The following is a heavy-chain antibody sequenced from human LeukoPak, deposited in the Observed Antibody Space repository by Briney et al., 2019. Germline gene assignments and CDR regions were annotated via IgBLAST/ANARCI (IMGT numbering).Heavy chain of an antibody. CDR1: GFTFSSYG. CDR3: AKDLGKYYDFWSGSPTGFDY. Sequence: PGGSLRLSCAASGFTFSSYGMHWVRQAPGKGLEWVGFIRYDGSNKYYADSVKGRFTISRDNSKNTLYLQMNSLRAEDTAVYYCAKDLGKYYDFWSGSPTGFDYWGQGTLVTVSS. D-gene: IGHD3-3*01. J-gene: IGHJ4*02. V-gene: IGHV3-30*02. CDR2: IRYDGSNK.